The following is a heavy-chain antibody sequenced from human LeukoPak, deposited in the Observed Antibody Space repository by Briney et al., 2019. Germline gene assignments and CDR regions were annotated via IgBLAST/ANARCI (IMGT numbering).Heavy chain of an antibody. Sequence: SETLSLTCAVYGGSFSGYYWSWIRQPPGKGLEWIGEINHSGRTNYNPSLKSRVTISVDTSKNQFSLKLSSVTAADTAVYYCARGGRSSWGRYYFDYWGQGTLVTVSS. CDR2: INHSGRT. CDR1: GGSFSGYY. J-gene: IGHJ4*02. D-gene: IGHD6-13*01. V-gene: IGHV4-34*01. CDR3: ARGGRSSWGRYYFDY.